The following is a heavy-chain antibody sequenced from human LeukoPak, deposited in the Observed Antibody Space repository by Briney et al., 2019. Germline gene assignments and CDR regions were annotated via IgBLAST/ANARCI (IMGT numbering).Heavy chain of an antibody. CDR2: IDYSGST. Sequence: PSETLSLTCTVSNGSNSPYFWSWIRQPPGKGLEWIGNIDYSGSTNYNSSLQSRVTTSVDRSNNHFSLELTSVTAADTAVYYCARAISMILPFYFDYWGQGIPVTVSS. D-gene: IGHD3-22*01. J-gene: IGHJ4*02. CDR1: NGSNSPYF. CDR3: ARAISMILPFYFDY. V-gene: IGHV4-59*01.